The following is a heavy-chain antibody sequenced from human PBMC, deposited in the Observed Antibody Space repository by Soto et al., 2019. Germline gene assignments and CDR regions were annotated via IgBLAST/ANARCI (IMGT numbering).Heavy chain of an antibody. Sequence: PGGSLRLSCAASRFTFSNYGMQWVRQAPGKGLEWVAVISHDGTVEYYADSVKGRFTISRDNCQNTLDLQMDSLRAEDTAVYYCAKERDTRSSSCFDSWGQGTLVTVSS. V-gene: IGHV3-30*18. D-gene: IGHD5-18*01. J-gene: IGHJ4*02. CDR3: AKERDTRSSSCFDS. CDR1: RFTFSNYG. CDR2: ISHDGTVE.